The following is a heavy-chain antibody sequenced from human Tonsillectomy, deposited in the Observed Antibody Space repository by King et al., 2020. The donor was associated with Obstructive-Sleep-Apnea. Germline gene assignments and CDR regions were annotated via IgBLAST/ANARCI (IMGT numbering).Heavy chain of an antibody. V-gene: IGHV4-4*02. J-gene: IGHJ4*02. D-gene: IGHD3-16*01. CDR3: ARLGSGGRIVPDFYDY. CDR1: GASISSSHW. CDR2: IYPTVST. Sequence: QLQESGPVLVKPSETLSLTCAVSGASISSSHWWTLVRQSPRKRLEWLWEIYPTVSTNYNTSLRSRVTISIYNSKNPFSLQLSPVTAADTAVYYCARLGSGGRIVPDFYDYWGQGTLVTVSS.